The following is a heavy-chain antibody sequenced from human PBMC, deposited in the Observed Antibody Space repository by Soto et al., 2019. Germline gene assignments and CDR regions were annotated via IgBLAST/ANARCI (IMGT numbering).Heavy chain of an antibody. J-gene: IGHJ4*02. CDR3: ARPTPGDLVIFDY. D-gene: IGHD4-17*01. CDR2: IYYSGST. CDR1: GGSISSYY. Sequence: PSETLSLTCTVSGGSISSYYWSWIRQPPGKGLEWIGYIYYSGSTNYNPSLKSRVTISVDTSKNQFSLKLSSVTAADTAVYYCARPTPGDLVIFDYWGQGTLVTVSS. V-gene: IGHV4-59*01.